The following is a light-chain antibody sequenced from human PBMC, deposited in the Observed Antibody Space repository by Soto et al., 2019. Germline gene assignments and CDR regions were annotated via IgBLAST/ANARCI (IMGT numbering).Light chain of an antibody. CDR3: QQYNNWPPT. Sequence: EIVMTQSPATLSVSPGERATLSCRASQSVSGNLAWYQQKPGQAPRLLIYGASTGATGIPARFSGSGSGTEFTLSISSLQSEDFAVYYCQQYNNWPPTFGQGTKVEIK. V-gene: IGKV3-15*01. CDR2: GAS. CDR1: QSVSGN. J-gene: IGKJ1*01.